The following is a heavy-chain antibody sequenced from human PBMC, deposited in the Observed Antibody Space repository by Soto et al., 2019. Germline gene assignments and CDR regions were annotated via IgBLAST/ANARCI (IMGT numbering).Heavy chain of an antibody. D-gene: IGHD6-13*01. Sequence: QVQLVQSGAEVKKPGSSVKVSCKASGGTFSSYAISWVRQAPGQGLEWMGGINPIFGTANYAQKFQGRVTTTADESTSTAYMELSSLRSEDTAVYYCARALRAAGGLGYFDYWGQGTLVTVSS. V-gene: IGHV1-69*12. J-gene: IGHJ4*02. CDR2: INPIFGTA. CDR1: GGTFSSYA. CDR3: ARALRAAGGLGYFDY.